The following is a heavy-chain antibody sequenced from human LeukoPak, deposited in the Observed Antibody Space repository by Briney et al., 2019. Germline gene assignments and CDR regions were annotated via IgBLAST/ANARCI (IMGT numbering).Heavy chain of an antibody. V-gene: IGHV1-69*05. CDR1: GGTFSSYA. D-gene: IGHD2-2*01. CDR3: ARGNCSSTSCYDNYYYYYMDV. Sequence: ASVKVSCEASGGTFSSYAISWVRQAPGQGLEWMGGIIPIFGTANYAQKFQGRVTITTDESTSTAYMELSSLRSEDTAVYYCARGNCSSTSCYDNYYYYYMDVWGKGTTVTVSS. CDR2: IIPIFGTA. J-gene: IGHJ6*03.